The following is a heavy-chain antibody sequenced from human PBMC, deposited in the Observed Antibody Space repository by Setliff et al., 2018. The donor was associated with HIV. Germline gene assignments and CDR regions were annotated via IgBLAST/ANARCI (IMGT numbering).Heavy chain of an antibody. CDR2: ISGSGGST. CDR3: AKSDYYDSSGYIFFPGLPDY. Sequence: PGGSLRLSCAASEFTFSSYAMSWVRQAPGKGLEWVSAISGSGGSTYYADSVKGRFTISRDNSKNTLYLQMNSLRAEDTAVYYCAKSDYYDSSGYIFFPGLPDYWGQGTLVTVSS. CDR1: EFTFSSYA. V-gene: IGHV3-23*01. J-gene: IGHJ4*02. D-gene: IGHD3-22*01.